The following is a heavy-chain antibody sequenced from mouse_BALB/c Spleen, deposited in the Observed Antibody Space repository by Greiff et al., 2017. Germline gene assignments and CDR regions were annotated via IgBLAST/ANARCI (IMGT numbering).Heavy chain of an antibody. Sequence: QVHVKQSGAELVRPGSSVKISCKASGYAFSSYWMNWVKQRPGQGLEWIGQIYPGDGDTNYNGKFKGKATLTADKSSSTAYMQLSSLTSEDSAVYFCAREDGNYERGFAYWGQGTLVTVSA. CDR3: AREDGNYERGFAY. CDR2: IYPGDGDT. D-gene: IGHD2-1*01. V-gene: IGHV1-80*01. CDR1: GYAFSSYW. J-gene: IGHJ3*01.